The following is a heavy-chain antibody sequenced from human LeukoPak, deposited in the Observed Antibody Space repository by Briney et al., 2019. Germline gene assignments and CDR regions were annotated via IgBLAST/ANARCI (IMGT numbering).Heavy chain of an antibody. D-gene: IGHD6-19*01. J-gene: IGHJ5*02. CDR3: ARGGWFHDR. V-gene: IGHV4-59*01. CDR2: IHYSGNT. CDR1: NVSISTTY. Sequence: SETLSLTCSVSNVSISTTYWSWIRQPPGKGLEWIGNIHYSGNTNYNSSLKSRVTISVDTSKNQFSLKMISVTTADTAVYFCARGGWFHDRWGQGTLVTVSS.